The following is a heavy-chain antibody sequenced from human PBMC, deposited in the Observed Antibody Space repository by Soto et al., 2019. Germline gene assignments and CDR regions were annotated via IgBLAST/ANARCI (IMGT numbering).Heavy chain of an antibody. Sequence: QVQLVQSGAEVKKPGSSVKVSCKASGGTFSSYAISWVRQAPGQGLEWMGGIIPIFGTANYAQKFQGRVTITADESTSTAYMELSSLRSEDTAEYYCARDPPPSYGDYVYWFDPWGQGTLVTVSS. J-gene: IGHJ5*02. CDR2: IIPIFGTA. CDR1: GGTFSSYA. V-gene: IGHV1-69*01. CDR3: ARDPPPSYGDYVYWFDP. D-gene: IGHD4-17*01.